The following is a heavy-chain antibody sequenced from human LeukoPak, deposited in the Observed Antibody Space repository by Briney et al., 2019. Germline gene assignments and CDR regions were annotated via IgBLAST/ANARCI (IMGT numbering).Heavy chain of an antibody. D-gene: IGHD6-13*01. J-gene: IGHJ3*02. CDR1: GFTFSSYA. Sequence: GGSLRLSCAASGFTFSSYAMSWVRQAPGKGPEWVSAISGSGGSTYYADSVKGRFTIPRDNSKNTLYLQMNSLRAEATAVYYCAKDTHKYSSSWYGLGAFDIWGQGTMVSVSS. V-gene: IGHV3-23*01. CDR2: ISGSGGST. CDR3: AKDTHKYSSSWYGLGAFDI.